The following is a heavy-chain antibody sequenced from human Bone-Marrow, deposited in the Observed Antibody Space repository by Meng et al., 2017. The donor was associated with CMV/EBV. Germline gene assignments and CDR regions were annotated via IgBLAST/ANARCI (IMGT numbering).Heavy chain of an antibody. CDR3: ARYPYDFWSGGWFDP. CDR2: ISSSSSYI. Sequence: GGSLRLSCAASGFTFSSYWMHWVRQAPGKGLEWVSSISSSSSYIYYADSVKGRFTISRDNAKNSLYLQMNSLRAEDTAVYYCARYPYDFWSGGWFDPWGQGTLVTVSS. V-gene: IGHV3-21*01. J-gene: IGHJ5*02. CDR1: GFTFSSYW. D-gene: IGHD3-3*01.